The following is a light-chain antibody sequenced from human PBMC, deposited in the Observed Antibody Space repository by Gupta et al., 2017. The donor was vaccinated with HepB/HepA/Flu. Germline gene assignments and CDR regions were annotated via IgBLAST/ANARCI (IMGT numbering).Light chain of an antibody. CDR2: ANT. J-gene: IGLJ3*02. CDR1: PYNLGAGYD. Sequence: QSVLTQPPSVSAAPGQMVTIPSSGSPYNLGAGYDVHWYHQLPGTAPKLLIYANTIRPSGVPDRFSGSKSGTSASLAITGLQAEDEAEYYCQSYDSSLSGLFGGGTKLTVL. CDR3: QSYDSSLSGL. V-gene: IGLV1-40*01.